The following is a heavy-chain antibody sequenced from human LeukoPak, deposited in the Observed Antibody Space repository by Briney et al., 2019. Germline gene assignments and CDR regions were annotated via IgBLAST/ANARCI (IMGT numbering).Heavy chain of an antibody. Sequence: GGSLRLSCAASGFTFSSYWMSWVRQAPGKGLELVANIKQDGSEKYYVDSVKGRFTISRDNAKNSLYLQMNSLRAEDTAVYYCAREGYNWNYGWIYYYGMDVWGQGTTVTVSS. CDR1: GFTFSSYW. J-gene: IGHJ6*02. V-gene: IGHV3-7*01. D-gene: IGHD1-7*01. CDR3: AREGYNWNYGWIYYYGMDV. CDR2: IKQDGSEK.